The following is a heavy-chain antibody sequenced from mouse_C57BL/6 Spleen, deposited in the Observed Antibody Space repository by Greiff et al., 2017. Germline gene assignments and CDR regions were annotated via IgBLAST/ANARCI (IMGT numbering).Heavy chain of an antibody. CDR2: IYPGDGDT. J-gene: IGHJ4*01. CDR3: ARWDYGSSPYYAMDY. V-gene: IGHV1-80*01. D-gene: IGHD1-1*01. Sequence: VQLQQSGAELVKPGASVKISCKASGYAFSSYWMNWVKQRPGKGLEWIGQIYPGDGDTNYNGKFKGKATLTAAKSSSTAYMQLSSLTSEDSAVYFCARWDYGSSPYYAMDYWGQGTSVTVSS. CDR1: GYAFSSYW.